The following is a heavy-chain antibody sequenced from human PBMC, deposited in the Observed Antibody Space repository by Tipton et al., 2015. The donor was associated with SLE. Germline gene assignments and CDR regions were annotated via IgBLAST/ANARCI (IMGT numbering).Heavy chain of an antibody. Sequence: QLVQSGPEVKKPGASVKVSCKASGYTFTSYAMHWVRQAPGQRLEWMGWINAGNGNTKYSQKFQGRVTITRDTSASTAYMELSSLRSEDTAVYYCARHPPYGSGSSYFDSWGQGTLVTVSS. CDR1: GYTFTSYA. CDR3: ARHPPYGSGSSYFDS. D-gene: IGHD3-10*01. V-gene: IGHV1-3*01. CDR2: INAGNGNT. J-gene: IGHJ4*02.